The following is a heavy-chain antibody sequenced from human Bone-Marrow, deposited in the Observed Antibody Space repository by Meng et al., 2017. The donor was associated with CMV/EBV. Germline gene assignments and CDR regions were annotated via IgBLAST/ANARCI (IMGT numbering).Heavy chain of an antibody. J-gene: IGHJ3*02. V-gene: IGHV3-23*01. CDR3: TKDSGYLSLDALDI. CDR1: GFTFSFFA. CDR2: ISGGGVTT. D-gene: IGHD5-12*01. Sequence: AGFTFSFFAMTWVRQTPGEGLEFVSSISGGGVTTYYADSVRGRFTISRDESKNTVYLQMNSLRVEDTAVYYCTKDSGYLSLDALDIWGQGTVVTVSS.